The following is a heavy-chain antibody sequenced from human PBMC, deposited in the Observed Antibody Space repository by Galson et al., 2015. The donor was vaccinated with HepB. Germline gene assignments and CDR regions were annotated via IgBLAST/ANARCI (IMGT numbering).Heavy chain of an antibody. CDR1: GFTFASSV. CDR2: VSGGSGVRH. V-gene: IGHV3-23*01. CDR3: AKYRASSGPGRRAFDI. D-gene: IGHD6-25*01. J-gene: IGHJ3*02. Sequence: SLRLAGAASGFTFASSVMNCGGQAPGKGLECVSAVSGGSGVRHYYAVSAQGRLTLARDTSRHTPCLQANSLRVEDTAIYYCAKYRASSGPGRRAFDIWGQGTMVIVSS.